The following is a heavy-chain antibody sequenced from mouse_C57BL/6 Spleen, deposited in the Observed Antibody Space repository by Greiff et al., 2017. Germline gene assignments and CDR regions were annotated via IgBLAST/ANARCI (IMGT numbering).Heavy chain of an antibody. Sequence: EVMLVESGGGLVKPGGSLKLSCAASGFTFSDYGMHWVRQAPEKGLEWVAYISRGSSTIYYADTVKGRFTISRDNAKNTLCLQMTSLRSEDTAMYYCARDYGNYVDYWGQGTTLTVSS. D-gene: IGHD2-1*01. J-gene: IGHJ2*01. CDR2: ISRGSSTI. V-gene: IGHV5-17*01. CDR3: ARDYGNYVDY. CDR1: GFTFSDYG.